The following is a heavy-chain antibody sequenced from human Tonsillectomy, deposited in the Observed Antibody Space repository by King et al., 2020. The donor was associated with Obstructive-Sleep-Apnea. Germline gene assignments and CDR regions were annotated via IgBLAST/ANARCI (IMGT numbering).Heavy chain of an antibody. CDR1: GFTFSSYA. Sequence: VQLVESGGGLVQPGGSLRLSCAASGFTFSSYAMSWVRKAPGKGLEWVSAISGSGGSTYYADSVKGRFTISRDKSKNTLYLQMNSLRAGDTAVYYCAKDRKRGRGYYGMDVWGQGTTVTVSS. CDR3: AKDRKRGRGYYGMDV. J-gene: IGHJ6*02. CDR2: ISGSGGST. V-gene: IGHV3-23*04. D-gene: IGHD1-14*01.